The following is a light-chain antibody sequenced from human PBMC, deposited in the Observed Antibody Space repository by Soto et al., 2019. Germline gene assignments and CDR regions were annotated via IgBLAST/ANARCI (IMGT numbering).Light chain of an antibody. CDR3: QQYNNWPYT. CDR2: GAS. V-gene: IGKV3-15*01. J-gene: IGKJ2*01. Sequence: EIVMTQSPATLSLSPGERATLSCRASQSVSSNLAWYQQKPGQAPRLLIYGASTSATGIPARFSGSGSGTEFTLTISSLQSDDFAFYYCQQYNNWPYTFGQGTKLEIK. CDR1: QSVSSN.